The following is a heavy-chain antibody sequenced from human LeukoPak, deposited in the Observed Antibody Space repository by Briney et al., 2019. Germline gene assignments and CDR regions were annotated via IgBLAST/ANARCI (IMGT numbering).Heavy chain of an antibody. J-gene: IGHJ4*02. CDR1: GFTFSSYG. V-gene: IGHV3-23*01. D-gene: IGHD6-19*01. Sequence: GGSLRLSCAASGFTFSSYGVSWVRQAPGKGLEWVSGISGSGGSTYYADSVKGRFTISRDNSKNTLYLQMNSLRADDTAVYYCAKDSKWLLGGFDYWGQGTLVTVSS. CDR3: AKDSKWLLGGFDY. CDR2: ISGSGGST.